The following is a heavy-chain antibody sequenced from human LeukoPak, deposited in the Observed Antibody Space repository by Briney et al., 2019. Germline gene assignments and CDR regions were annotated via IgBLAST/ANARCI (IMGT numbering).Heavy chain of an antibody. V-gene: IGHV3-53*01. D-gene: IGHD4-17*01. CDR2: LFPDGRT. Sequence: PGGSLRLYCIVSGFSVNDNYMSWVRQAPGKGLQWVSVLFPDGRTFYGDSVRGRFTISRDLARNTLLLQMHSLRADDTAVHYCARTNPVYGDYDYWGQGTLVTVSS. CDR3: ARTNPVYGDYDY. CDR1: GFSVNDNY. J-gene: IGHJ4*02.